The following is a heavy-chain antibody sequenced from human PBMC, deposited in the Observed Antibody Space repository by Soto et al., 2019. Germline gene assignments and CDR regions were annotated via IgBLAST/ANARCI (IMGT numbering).Heavy chain of an antibody. J-gene: IGHJ4*02. CDR1: GGSITTGGSY. Sequence: PSETLSLTCTVSGGSITTGGSYWSWIRQHPGKGLEWIGNIYHSGNTYYNPSLKSRLTISMDTSKNHFSLMVDSVTAADTAVYYCARARFQVLYGKPYFDSWGQGTLVTVSS. D-gene: IGHD2-2*02. CDR3: ARARFQVLYGKPYFDS. V-gene: IGHV4-31*03. CDR2: IYHSGNT.